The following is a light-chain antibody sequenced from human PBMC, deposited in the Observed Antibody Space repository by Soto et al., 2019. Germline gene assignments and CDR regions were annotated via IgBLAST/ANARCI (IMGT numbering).Light chain of an antibody. CDR1: QSLLHTNGYNY. J-gene: IGKJ1*01. Sequence: DLVMTQSPLSLPVTPEEPASISCRSSQSLLHTNGYNYLDWYLQKPGQSPQLLIYLASSRASGVPDRFSGSGSGTDFTLKISKVEAEDVGVFYCMQALQTPWTFGQGTKVEIK. CDR3: MQALQTPWT. V-gene: IGKV2-28*01. CDR2: LAS.